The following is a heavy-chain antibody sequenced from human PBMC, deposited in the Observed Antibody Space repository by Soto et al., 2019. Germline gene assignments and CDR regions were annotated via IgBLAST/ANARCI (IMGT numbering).Heavy chain of an antibody. D-gene: IGHD3-3*01. Sequence: SETLSLTCAVSGGSISSGGYSWSWIRHPPGKGLEWIGYIYHSGSTYYNPSLKSRVTISVDRSKNQFSLKLSSVTAAGTAVYYCDREPPFGRWGQGTLVTVSS. CDR3: DREPPFGR. CDR1: GGSISSGGYS. J-gene: IGHJ4*02. CDR2: IYHSGST. V-gene: IGHV4-30-2*01.